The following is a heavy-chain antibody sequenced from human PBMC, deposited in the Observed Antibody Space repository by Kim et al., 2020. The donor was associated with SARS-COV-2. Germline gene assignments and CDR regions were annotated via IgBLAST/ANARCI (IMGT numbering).Heavy chain of an antibody. Sequence: SETLSLTCAVYGGSFSGYYWSWIRQPPGKGLEWIGEINHSGSTNYNPSLKSRVTISVDTSKNQFSLKLSSVTAADTAVYYCARGPYYYGDYWFDPWGQGTLVTVSS. J-gene: IGHJ5*02. CDR1: GGSFSGYY. V-gene: IGHV4-34*01. CDR2: INHSGST. D-gene: IGHD4-17*01. CDR3: ARGPYYYGDYWFDP.